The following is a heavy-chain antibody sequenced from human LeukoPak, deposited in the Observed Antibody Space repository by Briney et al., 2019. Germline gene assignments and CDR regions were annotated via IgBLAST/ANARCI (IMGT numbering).Heavy chain of an antibody. J-gene: IGHJ4*02. D-gene: IGHD6-19*01. CDR1: GFTFSSYA. CDR2: ISGSGGST. V-gene: IGHV3-23*01. Sequence: GGSLRLSCAASGFTFSSYAMSWVRQAPGKGLEWVSAISGSGGSTYYADSVKGRFTISRDNAKNSLYLQMNSLRAEDTAVYYCARVIAPYSSLDHFDYWGQGTLVTVSS. CDR3: ARVIAPYSSLDHFDY.